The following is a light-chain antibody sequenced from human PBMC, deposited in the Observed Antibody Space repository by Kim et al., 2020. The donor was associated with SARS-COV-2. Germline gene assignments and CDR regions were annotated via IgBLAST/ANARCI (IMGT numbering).Light chain of an antibody. V-gene: IGLV6-57*03. CDR2: EDN. CDR3: QSYHNNIRV. J-gene: IGLJ3*02. Sequence: GKPVTISCTRTSGNSANNHVQWYQQRPGSVPTTVIYEDNLRPSGVPDRFSGSVDSSSNSASLTISGLKTEDEADYYCQSYHNNIRVFGGGTKVTVL. CDR1: SGNSANNH.